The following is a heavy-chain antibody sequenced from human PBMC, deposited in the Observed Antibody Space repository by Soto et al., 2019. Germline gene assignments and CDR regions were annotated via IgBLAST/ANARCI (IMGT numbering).Heavy chain of an antibody. V-gene: IGHV4-34*01. Sequence: QVQLQQWGAGLLKPSETLSLSCAVYGGSFRGYYWSWIRQPPGKGLVWIGEINHSGSTNYNPSLKSRVTISVDTSKNQFSLMLSSVTAADTAVYYCARGDHYDILTGYPYYYGMDVWGQGTTVTVSS. CDR2: INHSGST. J-gene: IGHJ6*02. D-gene: IGHD3-9*01. CDR3: ARGDHYDILTGYPYYYGMDV. CDR1: GGSFRGYY.